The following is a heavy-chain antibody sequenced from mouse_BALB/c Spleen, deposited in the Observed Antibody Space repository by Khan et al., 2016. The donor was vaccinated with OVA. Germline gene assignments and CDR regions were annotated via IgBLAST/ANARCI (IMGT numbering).Heavy chain of an antibody. Sequence: QIQLVQSGPELKKPGETVKISCKASGYTFTNFGMNWVKQAPGKALKWMGWINTSTGEPTYADDFKGRFAFSLETSASTAYLQINNLKNEDMATYFCAKGLNYYGSGFADWGQGTLVTVSA. CDR2: INTSTGEP. CDR1: GYTFTNFG. J-gene: IGHJ3*01. V-gene: IGHV9-1*02. CDR3: AKGLNYYGSGFAD. D-gene: IGHD1-1*01.